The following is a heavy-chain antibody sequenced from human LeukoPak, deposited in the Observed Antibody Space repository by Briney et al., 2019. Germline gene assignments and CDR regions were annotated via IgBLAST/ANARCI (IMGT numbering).Heavy chain of an antibody. CDR1: GFGFSTYW. J-gene: IGHJ4*02. V-gene: IGHV3-7*03. Sequence: HPGGSLRLSCAASGFGFSTYWMNWVRHVPGRGLEWVAIIKGDGSESHYVDSVKGRFTISRDNDQNSLYLQMNSLRAEDTAVYYCARDPSGSSSGWYHFDYWGQGALVTVSS. CDR3: ARDPSGSSSGWYHFDY. CDR2: IKGDGSES. D-gene: IGHD6-19*01.